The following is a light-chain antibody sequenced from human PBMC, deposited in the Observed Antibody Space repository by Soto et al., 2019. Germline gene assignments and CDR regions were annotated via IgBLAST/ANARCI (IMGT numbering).Light chain of an antibody. Sequence: EIVMTQSPATLSVSPGERVTLSCRASQSVSSNLAWYQQKPGQAPRLLIYAASTRATGIPARFSGSGSGTEFTLTIGSLQSEDFAVYYCQQYDNWWTFGLGTRVDIK. CDR1: QSVSSN. CDR3: QQYDNWWT. J-gene: IGKJ1*01. CDR2: AAS. V-gene: IGKV3-15*01.